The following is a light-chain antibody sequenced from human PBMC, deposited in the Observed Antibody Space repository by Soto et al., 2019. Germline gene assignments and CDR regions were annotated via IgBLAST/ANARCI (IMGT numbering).Light chain of an antibody. CDR1: QGIKND. J-gene: IGKJ1*01. CDR3: QQYNSYSWT. V-gene: IGKV1-6*01. CDR2: AAS. Sequence: AIQMTQSPSSLSASVGSRVTMTCRASQGIKNDLAWYQQKPGKAPQVLIFAASSLQSGVPSRFSGSGSGTAFTLTINSLQPDDFATYYCQQYNSYSWTFGQGTKVEIK.